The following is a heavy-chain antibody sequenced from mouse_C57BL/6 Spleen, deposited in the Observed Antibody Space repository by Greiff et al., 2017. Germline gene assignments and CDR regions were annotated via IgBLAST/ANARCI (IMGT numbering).Heavy chain of an antibody. CDR3: ASDGLGAWFAY. Sequence: VQLQQSGPGLVKPSQSLSLTCSVTGYSITSGYYWNWIRRFPGNKLEWRGYISYDGSNNSNPSLKKRSTITRDTTKNQFFLKVTAVTTEDTATYYCASDGLGAWFAYWGQGTLVTVSA. CDR1: GYSITSGYY. CDR2: ISYDGSN. V-gene: IGHV3-6*01. D-gene: IGHD3-3*01. J-gene: IGHJ3*01.